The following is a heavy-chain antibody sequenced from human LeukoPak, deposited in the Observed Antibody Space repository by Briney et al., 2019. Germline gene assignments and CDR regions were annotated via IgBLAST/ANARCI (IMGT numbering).Heavy chain of an antibody. CDR1: GFTFSNYA. J-gene: IGHJ5*02. D-gene: IGHD7-27*01. Sequence: GGSLRLSCSVSGFTFSNYAMHWVRQAPGKGLEYVSGISSNGGSTYYADSVKGRFTISRENAKSSLYLEMNSLRVGDTAVYYCVRGGVWGLSSNWLEAWGQGTLVVVSS. V-gene: IGHV3-64D*06. CDR2: ISSNGGST. CDR3: VRGGVWGLSSNWLEA.